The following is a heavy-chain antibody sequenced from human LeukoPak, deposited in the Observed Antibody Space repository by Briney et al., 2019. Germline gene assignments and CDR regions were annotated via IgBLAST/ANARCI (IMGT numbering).Heavy chain of an antibody. CDR3: ARITYDFWSGLFDP. CDR1: GGTFSNYA. D-gene: IGHD3-3*01. CDR2: IIPIFGIA. Sequence: ASVKVSCKASGGTFSNYAISWARQAPGQGLEWMGRIIPIFGIANYAQKFQGRVTITADKSTSTACMELSSLRSEDTAVYYCARITYDFWSGLFDPWGQGTLVTVSS. J-gene: IGHJ5*02. V-gene: IGHV1-69*04.